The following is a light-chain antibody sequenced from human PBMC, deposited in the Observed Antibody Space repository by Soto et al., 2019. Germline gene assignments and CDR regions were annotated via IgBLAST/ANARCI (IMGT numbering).Light chain of an antibody. CDR2: GAS. CDR3: QHYGRSPPSWT. Sequence: EIVLTQSPGTLSLSAGERATLSCRASQSVSSNYLAWYQQKPGQPPRLLISGASSRATGIPDMFIGSGSGTDFTLTISSLEPEDFAVYYCQHYGRSPPSWTFGHGTKVEIK. V-gene: IGKV3-20*01. J-gene: IGKJ1*01. CDR1: QSVSSNY.